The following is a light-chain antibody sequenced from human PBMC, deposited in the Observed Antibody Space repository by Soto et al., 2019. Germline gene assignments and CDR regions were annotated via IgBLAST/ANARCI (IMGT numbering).Light chain of an antibody. CDR3: QQYYSYPLT. V-gene: IGKV3-15*01. J-gene: IGKJ4*01. CDR2: GAS. CDR1: QSVSSN. Sequence: EIVMTQSPATLSVSPGERGSLSCRASQSVSSNLAWYQQKPGQAPRLLIYGASTRATGIPARFSGSGSGTEFTLTISSLQSEDFATYYCQQYYSYPLTFGGGTKVDIK.